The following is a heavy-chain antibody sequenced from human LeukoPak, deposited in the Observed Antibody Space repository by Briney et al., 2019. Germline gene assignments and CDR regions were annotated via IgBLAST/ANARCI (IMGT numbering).Heavy chain of an antibody. J-gene: IGHJ4*02. CDR3: ARVDYDILTGYSRDFDY. Sequence: GGSLRLSCAASGFTFSSYSMNWVRQAPGKGLEWVSSISSSSSYIYYADSVKGRFTISRDNAKNSLYLQMNSLRAEDTAVYYCARVDYDILTGYSRDFDYWGQGTLVTVSS. CDR2: ISSSSSYI. V-gene: IGHV3-21*01. CDR1: GFTFSSYS. D-gene: IGHD3-9*01.